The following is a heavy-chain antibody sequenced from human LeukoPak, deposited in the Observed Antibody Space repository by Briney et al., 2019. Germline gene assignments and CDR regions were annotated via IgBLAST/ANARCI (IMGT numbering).Heavy chain of an antibody. CDR1: GGSISSYY. CDR3: ARTSYEVIVVVTAYAFDI. Sequence: SETLSLTCTVSGGSISSYYWSWIRQPPGKGLEWIGYIYYSGSTNYNPSLKSRVTISVDTSKNQFSLKLSSVTAADTAVYYCARTSYEVIVVVTAYAFDIWGQGTMVTVSS. CDR2: IYYSGST. D-gene: IGHD2-21*02. J-gene: IGHJ3*02. V-gene: IGHV4-59*01.